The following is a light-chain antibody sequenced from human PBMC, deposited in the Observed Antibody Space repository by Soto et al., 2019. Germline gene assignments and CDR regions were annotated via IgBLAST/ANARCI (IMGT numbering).Light chain of an antibody. V-gene: IGKV3-15*01. CDR2: GAS. J-gene: IGKJ5*01. CDR3: HQYNDWPPIT. Sequence: ETLMTQSPATLSVSPGERVTLSCRARQSVSLNLAWYQQKPGQAPRLLIYGASTRPIGIPDRFTGSGSGTEFTLSISDLQAEDFALYYCHQYNDWPPITFGRGTRLEIK. CDR1: QSVSLN.